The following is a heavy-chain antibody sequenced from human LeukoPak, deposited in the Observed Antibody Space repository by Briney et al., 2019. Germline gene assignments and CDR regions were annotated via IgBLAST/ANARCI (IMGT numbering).Heavy chain of an antibody. D-gene: IGHD4-17*01. Sequence: GASVKVSCKASGYTFTGYYMHWVRQAPGQGLEWMGWINPNSGGTNYAQKFQGRVTMTRDTSISTAYMELSRLRSDDTAVYYCARGPHDYGDYADWFDPWGQGTPVTVSS. CDR2: INPNSGGT. CDR3: ARGPHDYGDYADWFDP. V-gene: IGHV1-2*02. CDR1: GYTFTGYY. J-gene: IGHJ5*02.